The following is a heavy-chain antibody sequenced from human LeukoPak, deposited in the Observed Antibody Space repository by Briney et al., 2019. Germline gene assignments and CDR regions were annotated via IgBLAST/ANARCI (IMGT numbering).Heavy chain of an antibody. CDR2: INHSGST. D-gene: IGHD2-15*01. Sequence: PSETLSLTCAVYGGSFSGYYWSWIRQPPGKGLEWIGEINHSGSTNYNPSLKSRVAISVDTSKNQFSLKLSSVTAADTAVYYCARGRCSVGSCYAVDFDYWGQGTLVTVSS. CDR3: ARGRCSVGSCYAVDFDY. V-gene: IGHV4-34*01. CDR1: GGSFSGYY. J-gene: IGHJ4*02.